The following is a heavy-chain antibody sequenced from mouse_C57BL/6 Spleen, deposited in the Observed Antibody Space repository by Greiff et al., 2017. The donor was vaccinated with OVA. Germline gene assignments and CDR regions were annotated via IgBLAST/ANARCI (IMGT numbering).Heavy chain of an antibody. J-gene: IGHJ3*01. CDR2: IDPEDGDT. CDR3: TIYSNSWFAY. Sequence: EVQLQQSGAELVRPGASVKLSCTASGFNIKDYYMHWVKQRPEQGLEWIGRIDPEDGDTEYAPKFQGKATMTADTSSNTDYLQRSSLTSEDTAVYYCTIYSNSWFAYWGQGTLVTVSA. D-gene: IGHD2-5*01. V-gene: IGHV14-1*01. CDR1: GFNIKDYY.